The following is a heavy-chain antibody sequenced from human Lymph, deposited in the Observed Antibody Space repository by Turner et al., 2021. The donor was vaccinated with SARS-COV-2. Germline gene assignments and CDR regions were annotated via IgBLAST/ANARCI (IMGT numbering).Heavy chain of an antibody. V-gene: IGHV4-30-4*01. J-gene: IGHJ4*02. D-gene: IGHD2-8*01. CDR3: ARVVVLRRAYFDY. CDR1: GGPISSGDYY. CDR2: IYYSGST. Sequence: QVQLQESGPGLVKPSQTLSLTCTVSGGPISSGDYYWGWIRQPPGKGLEWIGYIYYSGSTFNNPSLKSRVTISVDTSKNQFSLKLSSVTAADTAVYYCARVVVLRRAYFDYWGQGTLVTVSS.